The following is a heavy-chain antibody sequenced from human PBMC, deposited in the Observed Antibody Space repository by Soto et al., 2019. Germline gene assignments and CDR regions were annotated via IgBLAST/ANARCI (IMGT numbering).Heavy chain of an antibody. V-gene: IGHV1-58*01. CDR3: AAGWELAYYFDY. CDR2: IVVGSGNT. J-gene: IGHJ4*02. Sequence: ASVKVSCKASGFTFTSSAVQWVRQARGQRLEWIGWIVVGSGNTNYAQKFQERVTITRDMSTSTAYMELSSLRSEDTAVYYCAAGWELAYYFDYWGQGTLVTVSS. CDR1: GFTFTSSA. D-gene: IGHD1-26*01.